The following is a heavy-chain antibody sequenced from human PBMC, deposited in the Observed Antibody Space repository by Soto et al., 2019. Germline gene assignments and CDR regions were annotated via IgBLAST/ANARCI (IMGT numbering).Heavy chain of an antibody. CDR2: VNAGNGNT. J-gene: IGHJ4*02. D-gene: IGHD3-22*01. V-gene: IGHV1-3*01. CDR1: GYTFTSYA. Sequence: ASVKVSCKASGYTFTSYAMHWVRQAPGQRLEWMGWVNAGNGNTKYSKKFQGRVTITRDTSASTAYMELSSLRPEDTAVYYCERGSGYYYWDDYWGQGTLVTVSS. CDR3: ERGSGYYYWDDY.